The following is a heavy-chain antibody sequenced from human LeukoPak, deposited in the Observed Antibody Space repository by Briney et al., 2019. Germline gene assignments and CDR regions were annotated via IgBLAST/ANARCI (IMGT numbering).Heavy chain of an antibody. CDR1: GFTFSNAW. J-gene: IGHJ4*02. Sequence: GGSLRLSCAASGFTFSNAWMSWVRQAPGKGLEWVAVISYDGSNKYYADSVKGRFTISRDNSKNTLYLQMNSLRAEDTAVYYCARDGGWIDYWGQGTLVTVSS. CDR3: ARDGGWIDY. V-gene: IGHV3-30-3*01. CDR2: ISYDGSNK. D-gene: IGHD2-15*01.